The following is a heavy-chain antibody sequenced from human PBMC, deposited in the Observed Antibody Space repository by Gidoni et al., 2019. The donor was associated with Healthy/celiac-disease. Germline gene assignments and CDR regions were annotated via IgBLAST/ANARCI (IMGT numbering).Heavy chain of an antibody. Sequence: QVQLVQSGAEVKKPGSSVKVSCKASGGTFSSYATSWVRKAPGQGLEWMGGIIPIFGTANYAQKFQGRVTITADKSTSTAYMELSSLRSEDTAVYYCAIPHVPSIVVVPAAIRDYYYGMDVWGQGTTVTVSS. V-gene: IGHV1-69*06. CDR1: GGTFSSYA. J-gene: IGHJ6*02. CDR3: AIPHVPSIVVVPAAIRDYYYGMDV. CDR2: IIPIFGTA. D-gene: IGHD2-2*02.